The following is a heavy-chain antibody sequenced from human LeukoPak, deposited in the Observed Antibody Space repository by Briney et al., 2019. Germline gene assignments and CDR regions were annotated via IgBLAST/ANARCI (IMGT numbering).Heavy chain of an antibody. CDR3: ARGQGQIATKFAIDP. Sequence: PSETLSLTCAVYGGSFSGYYWSWIRQPPGKGLEWIGEINHSGSTNYNPSLKSRVTISVDTSKNQFSLKLSSVTAAGTAVYYCARGQGQIATKFAIDPWGQGTLVTVSS. D-gene: IGHD5-24*01. CDR1: GGSFSGYY. CDR2: INHSGST. V-gene: IGHV4-34*01. J-gene: IGHJ5*02.